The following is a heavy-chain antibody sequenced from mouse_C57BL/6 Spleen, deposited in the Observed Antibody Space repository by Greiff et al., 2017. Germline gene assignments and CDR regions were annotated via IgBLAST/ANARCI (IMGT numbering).Heavy chain of an antibody. CDR2: INYDGSST. D-gene: IGHD1-1*01. V-gene: IGHV5-16*01. J-gene: IGHJ1*03. CDR3: ARALLNYGSSYWYFDV. CDR1: GFTFSDYY. Sequence: EVMLVESEGGLVQPGSSMKLSCTASGFTFSDYYMAWVRQVPEKGLEWVANINYDGSSTYYLDSLKSRFIISRDNATNILYLQMSSLKSEDTATYYCARALLNYGSSYWYFDVWGTGTTVTVSS.